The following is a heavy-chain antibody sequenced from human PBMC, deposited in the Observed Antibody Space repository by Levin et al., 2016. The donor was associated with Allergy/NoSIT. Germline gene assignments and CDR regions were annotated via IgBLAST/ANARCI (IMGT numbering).Heavy chain of an antibody. CDR2: ISYDGTNK. Sequence: GGSLRLSCAASGFTFSFYGTHWVRQAPGKGLEWVAVISYDGTNKYYADSVKGRFTISRDNSKNTLYLQMNSLRAEDTAVYYCAKNGQSVAGSSHFDYWGQGTLVTVSS. J-gene: IGHJ4*02. CDR1: GFTFSFYG. V-gene: IGHV3-30*18. D-gene: IGHD6-19*01. CDR3: AKNGQSVAGSSHFDY.